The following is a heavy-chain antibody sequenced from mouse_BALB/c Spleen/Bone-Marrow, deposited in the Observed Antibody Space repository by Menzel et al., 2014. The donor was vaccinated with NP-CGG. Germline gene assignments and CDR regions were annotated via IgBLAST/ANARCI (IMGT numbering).Heavy chain of an antibody. J-gene: IGHJ4*01. V-gene: IGHV1S56*01. D-gene: IGHD6-5*01. CDR2: IYPGDFNT. CDR1: GYTFTSFY. Sequence: VQLKESGPELVKPGASVRISCKASGYTFTSFYIYWVRQRPGQGLEWIGWIYPGDFNTKYNEKFKGKATLTADKSSSTASMQLSSLTSEDSAVYFCARKSQRAYDAMNYWGQGTSVTVSS. CDR3: ARKSQRAYDAMNY.